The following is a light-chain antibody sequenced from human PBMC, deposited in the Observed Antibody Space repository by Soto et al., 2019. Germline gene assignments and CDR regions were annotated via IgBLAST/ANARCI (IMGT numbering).Light chain of an antibody. V-gene: IGKV3-11*01. J-gene: IGKJ2*01. CDR2: ETS. Sequence: EIVFTQSPATLPFSPGESATLSCRARQSVSRYLAWYQQKPGQAPRLLIYETSNRATGIPARVSGSGSGTDAARSISRLEPEDFAVDDGQQRRSWPYTFGQGTKLET. CDR1: QSVSRY. CDR3: QQRRSWPYT.